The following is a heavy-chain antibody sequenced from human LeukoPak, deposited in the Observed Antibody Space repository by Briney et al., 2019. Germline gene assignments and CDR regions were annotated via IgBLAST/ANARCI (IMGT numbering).Heavy chain of an antibody. Sequence: GGSLRLSCAASGFTFDDYAMHWVRQAPGKSLEWVSGISWNSGSIGYADSVKGRFTISRDNAKNSLYLQMNSLRAEDTALYYCAKDDSSSWYTPNWFDPWGQGTLVTVSS. CDR2: ISWNSGSI. V-gene: IGHV3-9*01. J-gene: IGHJ5*02. CDR3: AKDDSSSWYTPNWFDP. CDR1: GFTFDDYA. D-gene: IGHD6-13*01.